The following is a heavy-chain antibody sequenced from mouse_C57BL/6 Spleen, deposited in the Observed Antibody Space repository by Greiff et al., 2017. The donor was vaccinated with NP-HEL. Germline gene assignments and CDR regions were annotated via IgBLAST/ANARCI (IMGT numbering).Heavy chain of an antibody. V-gene: IGHV1-64*01. J-gene: IGHJ2*01. D-gene: IGHD1-1*01. CDR2: IHPNSGST. CDR1: GYTFTSYW. Sequence: VQLQQPGAELVKPGASVKLSCKASGYTFTSYWMHWVKQRPGQGLEWIGMIHPNSGSTNYNEKFKSKATLTVDKSSSTAYMQLSSLTSEDSAVYYCARGDYYGRPFDYWGQGTTLTVSS. CDR3: ARGDYYGRPFDY.